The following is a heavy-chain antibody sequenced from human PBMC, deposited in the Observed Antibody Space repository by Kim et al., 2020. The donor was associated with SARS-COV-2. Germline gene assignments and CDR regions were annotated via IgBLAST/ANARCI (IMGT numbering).Heavy chain of an antibody. D-gene: IGHD2-15*01. V-gene: IGHV5-51*01. CDR1: GYSFTSYW. CDR2: IYPGDSDT. J-gene: IGHJ5*02. Sequence: GESLKISCKGSGYSFTSYWIGWVRQMPGKGLEWMGIIYPGDSDTRYSPSFQGQVTISADKSISTAYLQWSSLKASDTAMYYCARVCGNPQRYNWFDPWGQGTLVTVSS. CDR3: ARVCGNPQRYNWFDP.